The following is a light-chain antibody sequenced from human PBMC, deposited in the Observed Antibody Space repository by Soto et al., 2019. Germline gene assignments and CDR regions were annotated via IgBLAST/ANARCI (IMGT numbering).Light chain of an antibody. V-gene: IGLV2-8*01. Sequence: QSVLTQPPSASGSPGQSVTISCTGTSSDVGGYNYVSWYQQHPGKAPKLMIYEVSKRPSGVPDRFSGSKSGNTASLTVSGLQAEYEADYYSSSYSGSNNYVFGTGTKVTVL. J-gene: IGLJ1*01. CDR2: EVS. CDR1: SSDVGGYNY. CDR3: SSYSGSNNYV.